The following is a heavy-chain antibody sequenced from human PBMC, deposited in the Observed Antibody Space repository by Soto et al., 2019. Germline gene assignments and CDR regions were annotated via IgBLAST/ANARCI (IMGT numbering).Heavy chain of an antibody. CDR3: ARDRAIAVAGDYWYFDL. CDR2: LKSDGSAT. Sequence: GGSLRLSCAASGFTFSSYWMHWVRQAPGKGLVWVSRLKSDGSATTYADSVKGRLTISRDNAKNTLYLQMNSLRAEDTAVYYCARDRAIAVAGDYWYFDLWGRGTLVTVSS. J-gene: IGHJ2*01. V-gene: IGHV3-74*01. CDR1: GFTFSSYW. D-gene: IGHD6-19*01.